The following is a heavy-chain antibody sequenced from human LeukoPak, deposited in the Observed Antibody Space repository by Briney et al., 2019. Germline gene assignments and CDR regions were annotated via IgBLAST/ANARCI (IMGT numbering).Heavy chain of an antibody. J-gene: IGHJ3*02. D-gene: IGHD3-22*01. CDR1: GFTFSSYA. Sequence: PGWSLRLSCAASGFTFSSYAMSWVRQAPGKGLEWVSAISGSGGSTYYADSVKGRFTISRDNSKNTLFLQMNSLRAEDTAVYYCARSRITMIVVVITPDAFDIWGQGTMVTVSS. CDR3: ARSRITMIVVVITPDAFDI. V-gene: IGHV3-23*01. CDR2: ISGSGGST.